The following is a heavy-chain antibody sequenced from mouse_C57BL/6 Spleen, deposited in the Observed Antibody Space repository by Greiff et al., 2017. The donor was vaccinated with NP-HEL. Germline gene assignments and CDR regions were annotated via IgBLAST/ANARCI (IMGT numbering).Heavy chain of an antibody. CDR2: IDPSDSET. CDR3: ARFPLGRGFAY. V-gene: IGHV1-52*01. D-gene: IGHD4-1*01. J-gene: IGHJ3*01. CDR1: GYTFTSYW. Sequence: QVQLQQPGAELVRPGSSVKLSCKASGYTFTSYWMHWVKQRPIQGLEWIGNIDPSDSETHYNQKFKDKATLTVDKSSSTAYMQLSSLTSEDSAVYYCARFPLGRGFAYWGQGTLVTVSA.